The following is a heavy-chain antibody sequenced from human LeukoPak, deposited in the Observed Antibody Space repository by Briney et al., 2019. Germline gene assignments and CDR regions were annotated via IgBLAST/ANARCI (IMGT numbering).Heavy chain of an antibody. CDR2: INSDGSST. Sequence: GGSLRLSCAAYAFTFSSYWMHWVRQGPGKGLVWVSRINSDGSSTNYADSVKGRFTISRDNAKNTLYLQMNSLRAEDTAVYYCIRGNSFDYWGQGTLVTVSS. J-gene: IGHJ4*02. D-gene: IGHD2/OR15-2a*01. CDR3: IRGNSFDY. V-gene: IGHV3-74*01. CDR1: AFTFSSYW.